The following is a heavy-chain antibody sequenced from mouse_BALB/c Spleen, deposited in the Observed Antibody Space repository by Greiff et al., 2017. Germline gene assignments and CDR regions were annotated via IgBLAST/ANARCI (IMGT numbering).Heavy chain of an antibody. Sequence: LQQPGSELVRPGASVKLSCKASGYTFTSYWMHWVKQRHGQGLEWIGNIYPGSGSTNYDEKFKSKGTLTVDTSSSTAYMHLSSLTSEDSAVFYCTRGGHDGYSAWFAYWGQGTLVTVSA. V-gene: IGHV1S22*01. CDR3: TRGGHDGYSAWFAY. J-gene: IGHJ3*01. D-gene: IGHD2-3*01. CDR2: IYPGSGST. CDR1: GYTFTSYW.